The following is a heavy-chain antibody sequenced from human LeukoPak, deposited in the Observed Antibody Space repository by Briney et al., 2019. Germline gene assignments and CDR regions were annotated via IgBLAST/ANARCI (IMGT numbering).Heavy chain of an antibody. V-gene: IGHV3-7*03. CDR2: IKPDGSEK. Sequence: GRSLRLSCAASGFTFSSYDMHWVRQAPGKGLEWVANIKPDGSEKYYVDSVKGRFTISRDNAKNSLYLQMNSLRAEDTAVYYCVRELHCTSTSCYAKSWFDPWGQGTLVTVSS. D-gene: IGHD2-2*01. J-gene: IGHJ5*02. CDR3: VRELHCTSTSCYAKSWFDP. CDR1: GFTFSSYD.